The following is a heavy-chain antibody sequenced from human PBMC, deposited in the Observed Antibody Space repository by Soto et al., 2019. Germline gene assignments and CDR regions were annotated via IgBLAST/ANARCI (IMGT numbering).Heavy chain of an antibody. V-gene: IGHV6-1*01. CDR1: GDSVSSNTAA. Sequence: PSQTLSLTCAISGDSVSSNTAAWNWIRSSPSRGLEWLGRTYYRSNWRHDYAVSVKSRITVNPDTSKNHFSLQLNSLTPDDTALYSCARGVAGSGFDLWGQGTLVTASS. CDR2: TYYRSNWRH. CDR3: ARGVAGSGFDL. D-gene: IGHD6-19*01. J-gene: IGHJ4*02.